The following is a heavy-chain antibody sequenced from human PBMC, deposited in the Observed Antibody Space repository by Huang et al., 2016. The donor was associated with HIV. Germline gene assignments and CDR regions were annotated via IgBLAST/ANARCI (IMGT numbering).Heavy chain of an antibody. D-gene: IGHD3-10*01. CDR1: GFTFSSYA. CDR2: ISGSGVST. J-gene: IGHJ4*02. V-gene: IGHV3-23*01. Sequence: VQLLESGGSLVQPGGSRRLSCAASGFTFSSYAMSWVRQAQGEGLEWVSTISGSGVSTYHADSVKGRFTTSRDNSENMLYLQMHTLRAEDTAVYYCAKGEFVGESYFDQWGQGTLVTVSS. CDR3: AKGEFVGESYFDQ.